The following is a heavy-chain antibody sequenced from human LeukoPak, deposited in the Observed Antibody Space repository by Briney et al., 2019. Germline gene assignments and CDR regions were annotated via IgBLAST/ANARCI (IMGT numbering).Heavy chain of an antibody. CDR3: ARLPLAAAGNDY. Sequence: GGSLRLSCAASGFTFSSYAMHWVRQAPGKGLEWVAVISYDGSNKYYADSVKGRFTISRDNSKNTLYLQMNSLRAEDTAVYYCARLPLAAAGNDYWAREPWSPSPQ. J-gene: IGHJ4*02. CDR1: GFTFSSYA. D-gene: IGHD6-13*01. CDR2: ISYDGSNK. V-gene: IGHV3-30-3*01.